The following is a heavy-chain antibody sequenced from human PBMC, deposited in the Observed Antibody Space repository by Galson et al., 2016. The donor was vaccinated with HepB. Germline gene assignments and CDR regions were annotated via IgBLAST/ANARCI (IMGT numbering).Heavy chain of an antibody. J-gene: IGHJ4*02. CDR2: ISTGGTYT. CDR3: ARARAGGYESYDY. D-gene: IGHD5-12*01. CDR1: GLAFSDYY. V-gene: IGHV3-11*05. Sequence: SLRLSCAASGLAFSDYYMNWIRQPPGKGLEWVSYISTGGTYTNYADSVNGRFTISRDNAKNSLYLQMDSLRAEDTALYYCARARAGGYESYDYWGQGTLVTVSS.